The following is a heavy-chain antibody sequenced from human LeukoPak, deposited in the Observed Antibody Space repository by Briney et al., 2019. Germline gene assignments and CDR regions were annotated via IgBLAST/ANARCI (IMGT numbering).Heavy chain of an antibody. V-gene: IGHV1-46*01. CDR1: GYTFTSYY. J-gene: IGHJ4*02. CDR3: ARNIEPLGAVAGPVDY. D-gene: IGHD6-19*01. Sequence: GASVKVSCKASGYTFTSYYMHWVRQAPGQGLEWMGIINPSGGSTSYAQKFLGRVTMPRDTSTSTVYMELSSLRSEDTAVYYCARNIEPLGAVAGPVDYWGQGTLVTVSS. CDR2: INPSGGST.